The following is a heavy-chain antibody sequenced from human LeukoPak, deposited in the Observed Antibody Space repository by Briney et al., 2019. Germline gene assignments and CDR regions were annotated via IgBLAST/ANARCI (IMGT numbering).Heavy chain of an antibody. J-gene: IGHJ4*02. CDR2: IKQDGSEK. V-gene: IGHV3-7*03. CDR1: GFTFSSYW. CDR3: AKARGLYDSSGFFDY. Sequence: QPGGSLRLSCAASGFTFSSYWMSWVRQAPGKGLEWVANIKQDGSEKYYVDSVKGRFTISRDNSKNSLYLQMNSLRTEDTALYYCAKARGLYDSSGFFDYWGQGTLVTVSS. D-gene: IGHD3-22*01.